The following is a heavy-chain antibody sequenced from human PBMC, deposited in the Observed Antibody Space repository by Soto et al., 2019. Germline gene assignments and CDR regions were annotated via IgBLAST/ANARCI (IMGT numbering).Heavy chain of an antibody. CDR3: ARDWIVVVAATSPAFDI. Sequence: QVQLVQSGAEVKKPGASVKVSCKASGYTFTSYGISWVRQAPGQGFEWMGWISAYNGNTNYVQKLQGRVNMTTDTSTSTAYMELRSLRSDDTAVYYCARDWIVVVAATSPAFDIWGQGTMVTVSS. CDR1: GYTFTSYG. V-gene: IGHV1-18*01. CDR2: ISAYNGNT. J-gene: IGHJ3*02. D-gene: IGHD2-15*01.